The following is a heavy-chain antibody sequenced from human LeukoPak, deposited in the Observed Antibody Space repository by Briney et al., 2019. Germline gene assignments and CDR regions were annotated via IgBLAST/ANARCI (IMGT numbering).Heavy chain of an antibody. D-gene: IGHD4-17*01. CDR3: ARRWGINDYGDPYYFDY. V-gene: IGHV3-7*01. J-gene: IGHJ4*02. Sequence: GGSLRLSCAASGFTYSSYWMRWVRHAPGKGLEWVANIKQDGSKKHYVDSVRGRFTISRDNAKHSLYLQMNSLRAEDTAVYYCARRWGINDYGDPYYFDYWGQGTLVTVSS. CDR1: GFTYSSYW. CDR2: IKQDGSKK.